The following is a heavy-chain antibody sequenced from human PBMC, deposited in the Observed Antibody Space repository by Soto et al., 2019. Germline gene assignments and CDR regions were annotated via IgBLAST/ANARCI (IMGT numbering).Heavy chain of an antibody. Sequence: SLRLSFAASGFPFSSYSMNWVRQAPGKGLDWVSSISSSSSYIYYADSVKGRFTISRDNAKNSLYLQMNSLRAEDTAVYYCARGGGDDAFDIWGQGTMVTVSS. V-gene: IGHV3-21*01. CDR2: ISSSSSYI. J-gene: IGHJ3*02. D-gene: IGHD3-16*01. CDR3: ARGGGDDAFDI. CDR1: GFPFSSYS.